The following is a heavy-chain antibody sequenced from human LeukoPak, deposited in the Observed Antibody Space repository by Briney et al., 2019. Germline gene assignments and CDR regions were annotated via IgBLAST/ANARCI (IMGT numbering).Heavy chain of an antibody. J-gene: IGHJ4*02. CDR3: ARGLRYFDY. Sequence: GGSLRLSCAASGLIFSTYAMYWVRQAPGKGLEWVAVIWSDGSNKNYKDSVKGRFTISRDNSKNTLFLQMNSLRAEDTAVYYCARGLRYFDYWGQGTLVTVS. D-gene: IGHD5-12*01. CDR1: GLIFSTYA. V-gene: IGHV3-33*01. CDR2: IWSDGSNK.